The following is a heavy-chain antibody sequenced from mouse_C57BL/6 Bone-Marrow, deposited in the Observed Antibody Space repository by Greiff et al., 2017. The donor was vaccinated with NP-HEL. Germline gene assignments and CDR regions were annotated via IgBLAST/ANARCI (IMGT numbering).Heavy chain of an antibody. D-gene: IGHD3-2*02. J-gene: IGHJ3*01. V-gene: IGHV1-18*01. CDR2: INPNNGGT. CDR3: ARSGTAQSWFAY. Sequence: VQLKESGPELVKPGASVKIPCKASGYTFTDYNMDWVKQSHGKSLEWIGDINPNNGGTIYNQKFKGKATLTVDKSSSTAYMELRSLTSEDTAVYYCARSGTAQSWFAYWGQGTLVTVSA. CDR1: GYTFTDYN.